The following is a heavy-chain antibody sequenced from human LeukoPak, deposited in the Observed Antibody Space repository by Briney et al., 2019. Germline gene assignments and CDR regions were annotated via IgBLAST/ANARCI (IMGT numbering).Heavy chain of an antibody. CDR2: ISGSGGST. J-gene: IGHJ4*02. Sequence: QAGGSLRLSCAASGFTFSSYAMSWVRQAPGKGLEWVSAISGSGGSTYYADSVKGRFTISRDNSKNTLYLQMNSLRAEDTAVYYCAKGAGHYGDYKRHLDYWGQGTLVTVSS. V-gene: IGHV3-23*01. CDR3: AKGAGHYGDYKRHLDY. D-gene: IGHD4-17*01. CDR1: GFTFSSYA.